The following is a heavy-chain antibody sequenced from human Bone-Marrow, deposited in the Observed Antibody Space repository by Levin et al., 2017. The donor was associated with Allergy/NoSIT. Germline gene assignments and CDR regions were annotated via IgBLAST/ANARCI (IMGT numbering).Heavy chain of an antibody. V-gene: IGHV3-23*01. CDR3: AKDQTPPPYIHWYFGL. J-gene: IGHJ2*01. Sequence: LSLTCAASGFTFSNSAMSWVRQAPGKGLEWVSAITGSDGRAFYADSVKGRFTISRDNSRNTLWLQMSSLRAEDTAVYFCAKDQTPPPYIHWYFGLWGRGTLVTVSS. D-gene: IGHD4-23*01. CDR2: ITGSDGRA. CDR1: GFTFSNSA.